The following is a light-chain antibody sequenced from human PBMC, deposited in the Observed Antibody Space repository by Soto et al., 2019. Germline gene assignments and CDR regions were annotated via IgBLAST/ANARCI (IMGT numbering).Light chain of an antibody. CDR1: QTISSW. Sequence: DIQMTQSPSTLSGSVGDRVTITCRASQTISSWLAWYQQKPGKAPKLLIYKASTLKSGVPSRFSGSGSGTEFTLTISSLQPEDFATYYCQQLNSYPRTFGQGTKGDIK. CDR2: KAS. J-gene: IGKJ1*01. CDR3: QQLNSYPRT. V-gene: IGKV1-5*03.